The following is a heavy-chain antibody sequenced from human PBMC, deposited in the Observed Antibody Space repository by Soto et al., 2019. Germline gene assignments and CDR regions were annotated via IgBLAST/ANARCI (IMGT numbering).Heavy chain of an antibody. D-gene: IGHD3-3*01. Sequence: SETLSLTCAVYGGSFSGYYWSWIRQPPGKGLEWIGEINHSGSTNYNPSLKSRVTISVATSKNQFSLKLSSVTAADTAVYYCARERHRPTYYDFWSGYPRTNWFDPWGQGTLVTVSS. V-gene: IGHV4-34*01. CDR2: INHSGST. J-gene: IGHJ5*02. CDR1: GGSFSGYY. CDR3: ARERHRPTYYDFWSGYPRTNWFDP.